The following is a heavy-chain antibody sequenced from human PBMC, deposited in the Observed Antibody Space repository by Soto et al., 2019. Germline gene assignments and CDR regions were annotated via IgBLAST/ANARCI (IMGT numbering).Heavy chain of an antibody. CDR1: GFTFATSA. D-gene: IGHD5-12*01. CDR3: ARCEWLPSMSWFDP. Sequence: SVKVSCKASGFTFATSAVQWVRQARGQRLEWIGWIVVGSGYTDYAQKFQDRLTITRDMSTGTAYMELSSLRSEDTAVYYCARCEWLPSMSWFDPWGQGTLVTVSS. J-gene: IGHJ5*02. V-gene: IGHV1-58*01. CDR2: IVVGSGYT.